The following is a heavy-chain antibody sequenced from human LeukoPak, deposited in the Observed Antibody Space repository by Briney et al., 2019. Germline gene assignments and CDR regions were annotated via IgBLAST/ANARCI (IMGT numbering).Heavy chain of an antibody. CDR1: GFTVSSSY. CDR2: IYSGGST. V-gene: IGHV3-53*01. D-gene: IGHD1-7*01. J-gene: IGHJ6*03. Sequence: PGGSLRLSCAASGFTVSSSYMDWVRQAPGRGLEWVSVIYSGGSTYYADSVEGRFTISRDNSKNTLYLQMNSLRAEDTAVYYCARGGTTPYYYYYMDVWGKGTTVTVSS. CDR3: ARGGTTPYYYYYMDV.